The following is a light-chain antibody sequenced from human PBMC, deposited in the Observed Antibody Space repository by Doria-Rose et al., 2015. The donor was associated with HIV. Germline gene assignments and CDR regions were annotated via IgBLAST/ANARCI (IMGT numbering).Light chain of an antibody. CDR3: HQYGTSWT. V-gene: IGKV3-20*01. J-gene: IGKJ1*01. CDR1: QSFSSTY. CDR2: DGS. Sequence: TQSPGTLSLSPGERATLSCRASQSFSSTYLAWYQQTPGQAHSLLIYDGSTRATGISDRISAGGSGTDFTLTIDRLEPEDFALYYCHQYGTSWTFGQGTKVGI.